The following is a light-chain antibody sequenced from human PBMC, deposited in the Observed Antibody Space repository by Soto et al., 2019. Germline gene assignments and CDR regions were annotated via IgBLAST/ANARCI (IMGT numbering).Light chain of an antibody. CDR2: DVS. V-gene: IGLV2-11*01. CDR3: CSYAGSPYV. Sequence: QSVLTQPRSVSGSPGQSVTISCTGTSSDVGGYNYVSWYQQHPGKAPKLMIYDVSKRPSGVPDRFSGSKSGNTASLTISGLQAEDEADYYCCSYAGSPYVFGTGPKLTVL. CDR1: SSDVGGYNY. J-gene: IGLJ1*01.